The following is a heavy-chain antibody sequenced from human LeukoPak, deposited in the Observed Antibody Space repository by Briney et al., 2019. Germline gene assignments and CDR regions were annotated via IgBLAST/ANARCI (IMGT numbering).Heavy chain of an antibody. CDR3: ARESGGHYYYYYGKDV. CDR1: GGSISSYY. V-gene: IGHV4-59*01. J-gene: IGHJ6*02. D-gene: IGHD2-15*01. CDR2: IYYSGST. Sequence: PSETLSLTCTVSGGSISSYYWSWIRQPPGKGLEWIGYIYYSGSTNYNPSLKSRVTISVDTSKNQFSLKLSSVTAADTAVYYCARESGGHYYYYYGKDVWGQGTTVTVSS.